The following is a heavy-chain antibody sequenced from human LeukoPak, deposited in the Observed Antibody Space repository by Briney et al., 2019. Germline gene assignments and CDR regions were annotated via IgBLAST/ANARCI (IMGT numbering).Heavy chain of an antibody. Sequence: SETLSLTCTVSGGSISSYYWSWIRQPPGKGLEWIGYIYYSGSTNYNPSLKSRVTISVDTSKNQFSLKLSSVTAADTAVYYCARLATIPVPYYYYYGMDVWGQGTTVTVSS. CDR2: IYYSGST. J-gene: IGHJ6*02. D-gene: IGHD5-12*01. CDR1: GGSISSYY. V-gene: IGHV4-59*12. CDR3: ARLATIPVPYYYYYGMDV.